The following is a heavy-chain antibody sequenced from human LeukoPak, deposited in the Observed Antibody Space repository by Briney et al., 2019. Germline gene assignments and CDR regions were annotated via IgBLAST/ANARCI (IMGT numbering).Heavy chain of an antibody. CDR3: ARDKVPGDY. CDR2: IYYSGST. V-gene: IGHV4-31*03. D-gene: IGHD7-27*01. Sequence: SETLSLTCTVSGGSISSDGYYWNWIRQHPGKGLEWIGNIYYSGSTYYNPSLKSRVSISLDTSKNQCSLKITSVTAADTAVYYCARDKVPGDYWGQGILVTVSS. CDR1: GGSISSDGYY. J-gene: IGHJ4*02.